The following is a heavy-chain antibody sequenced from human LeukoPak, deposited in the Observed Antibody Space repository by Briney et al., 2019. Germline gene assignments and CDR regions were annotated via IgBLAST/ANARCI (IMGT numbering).Heavy chain of an antibody. J-gene: IGHJ3*02. V-gene: IGHV1-46*01. Sequence: ASVKVSCKASGYTFTSYYMHWVRQAPGQGLEWMGIINPSGGSTNYAQKFQGRVTMTRDTSTSTVYMELSSLRSEDTAVYYCARGGRVVVTAIPGGPAFDIWGQGTMVTVSS. CDR1: GYTFTSYY. CDR2: INPSGGST. CDR3: ARGGRVVVTAIPGGPAFDI. D-gene: IGHD2-21*02.